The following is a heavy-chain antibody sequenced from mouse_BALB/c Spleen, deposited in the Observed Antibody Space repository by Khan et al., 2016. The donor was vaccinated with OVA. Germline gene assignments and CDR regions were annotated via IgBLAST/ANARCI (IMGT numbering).Heavy chain of an antibody. CDR1: GYNFTNYG. J-gene: IGHJ3*01. CDR2: INTYTGEP. CDR3: TRSLGIYLFAY. D-gene: IGHD2-1*01. V-gene: IGHV9-3-1*01. Sequence: QIQLVQSGHELKKHGKTVKISCKAAGYNFTNYGMNWVKQAPGPGLKWMGRINTYTGEPTYGDDLKGRFAFSLVTYASTASLQNINLNNEDTAPCICTRSLGIYLFAYWSQETMVTVSA.